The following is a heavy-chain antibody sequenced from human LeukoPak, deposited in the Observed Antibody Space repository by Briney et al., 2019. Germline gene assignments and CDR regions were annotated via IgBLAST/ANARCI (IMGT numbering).Heavy chain of an antibody. CDR2: IKCDGSST. CDR3: PRDRGYGFDY. V-gene: IGHV3-74*01. Sequence: PRESLTLSCEASGLKFRSCCMHWVRQDPGKGLLWVSHIKCDGSSTSYADSVKGRFTISRDNAKNTLYLQMNSLRAEDTAVYYCPRDRGYGFDYWGQGTLVTVSS. J-gene: IGHJ4*02. CDR1: GLKFRSCC. D-gene: IGHD5-18*01.